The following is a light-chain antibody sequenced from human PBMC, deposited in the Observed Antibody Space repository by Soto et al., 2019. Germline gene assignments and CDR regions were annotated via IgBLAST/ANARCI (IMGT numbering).Light chain of an antibody. V-gene: IGKV1-5*01. Sequence: DIQMTQSPSTLSASVGDRATITCRASQNISRWLAWYQQKPGKAPKLLIYDASSLERGVPSRFSGSGSGTEFTLTISSLQPDDFETLYCQQYNSGWRFGQGTKVEIK. CDR3: QQYNSGWR. J-gene: IGKJ1*01. CDR1: QNISRW. CDR2: DAS.